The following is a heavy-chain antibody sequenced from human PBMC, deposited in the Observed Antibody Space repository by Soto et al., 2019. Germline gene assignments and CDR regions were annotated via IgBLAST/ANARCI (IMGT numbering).Heavy chain of an antibody. CDR2: IYYSGST. CDR1: GGSISSGGYY. Sequence: SETLSLTCTVSGGSISSGGYYWSWIRQHPGKGLEWIGYIYYSGSTNYNPSLKSRVTISVDTSKNQFSLKLSSVTAADTAVYYCARVGYSYGFYYFDYWGQGTLVTVSS. D-gene: IGHD5-18*01. V-gene: IGHV4-31*03. J-gene: IGHJ4*02. CDR3: ARVGYSYGFYYFDY.